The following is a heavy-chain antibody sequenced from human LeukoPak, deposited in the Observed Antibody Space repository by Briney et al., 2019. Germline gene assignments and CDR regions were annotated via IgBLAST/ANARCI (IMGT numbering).Heavy chain of an antibody. J-gene: IGHJ3*02. CDR3: ARGTPGAFDI. D-gene: IGHD7-27*01. CDR1: GGSFSGYY. CDR2: INHSGST. V-gene: IGHV4-34*01. Sequence: SETLSLTCAVYGGSFSGYYWNWIRQPPGKGLEWIGEINHSGSTNYNPSLKSRVTISVDTSKNQFSLKLSSVTAADTAVYYCARGTPGAFDIWGQGTMVTVSS.